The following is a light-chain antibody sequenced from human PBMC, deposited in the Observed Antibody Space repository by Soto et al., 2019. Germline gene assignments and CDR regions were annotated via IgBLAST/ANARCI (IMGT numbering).Light chain of an antibody. CDR1: SSDVGGYNY. V-gene: IGLV2-11*01. CDR3: CSYAGSFLV. Sequence: QSALTQPRSVSGSPGQSVTISCTGTSSDVGGYNYVSWYQQHPGKAPKLMIYDVSKRPSGVPDRFSGSKSGYRASLAISGLQAEDEADYYCCSYAGSFLVFGTGTKLTVL. J-gene: IGLJ1*01. CDR2: DVS.